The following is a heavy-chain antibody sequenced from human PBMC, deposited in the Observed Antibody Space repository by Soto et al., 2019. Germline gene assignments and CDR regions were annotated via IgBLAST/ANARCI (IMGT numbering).Heavy chain of an antibody. CDR2: IYHSGST. Sequence: PSETLSLTCAVSGGSISSSNWWSWVRQPPGKGLEWIGEIYHSGSTNYNPSLKSRVTISVDKSKNQFSLKLSSVAAADTAVYYCARAPVAGTIYYYGMDVWGQGTTVTVSS. CDR3: ARAPVAGTIYYYGMDV. D-gene: IGHD6-19*01. J-gene: IGHJ6*02. V-gene: IGHV4-4*02. CDR1: GGSISSSNW.